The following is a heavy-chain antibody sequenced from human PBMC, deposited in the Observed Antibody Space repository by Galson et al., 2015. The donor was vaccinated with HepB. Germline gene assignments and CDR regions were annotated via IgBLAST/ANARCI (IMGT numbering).Heavy chain of an antibody. D-gene: IGHD3-16*01. V-gene: IGHV3-30*18. CDR1: GFTFSTYG. CDR2: ISHDGTNP. Sequence: SLRLSCAASGFTFSTYGMHWVRQAPGKGLEWLAVISHDGTNPYYADSVKGRFTISRDNSKNTLYLQMNTLRADDTAFYYCAKDLFGDGLDYWGQGTLVTVSS. J-gene: IGHJ4*02. CDR3: AKDLFGDGLDY.